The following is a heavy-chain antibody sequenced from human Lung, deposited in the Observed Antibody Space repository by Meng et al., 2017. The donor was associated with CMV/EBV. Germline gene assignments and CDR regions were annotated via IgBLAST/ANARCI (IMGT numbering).Heavy chain of an antibody. V-gene: IGHV3-21*01. J-gene: IGHJ6*02. CDR1: GFTFSDYS. CDR2: ISSSDYI. CDR3: ARGVGSYDFWSAYSYYYGLDV. Sequence: GGSXRLXCTASGFTFSDYSMNWVRQAPGKGLEWVSSISSSDYIYYADSVRGRFTISRDNAKHSLYLQMNSLRAEDTAVYYCARGVGSYDFWSAYSYYYGLDVWGQGTTVTVSS. D-gene: IGHD3-3*01.